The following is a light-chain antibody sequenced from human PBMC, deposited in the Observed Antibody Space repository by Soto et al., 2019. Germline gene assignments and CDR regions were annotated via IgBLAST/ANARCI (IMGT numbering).Light chain of an antibody. J-gene: IGKJ2*01. CDR1: QSISNW. CDR3: QQYETYFRYT. CDR2: QAS. Sequence: DIQMTQSPSTLSASVGDRVVITCRASQSISNWLAWYQQKPGRLPRLLIYQASTLESGVPSRFSGSGSGTEFTLTISSLQPDDFATYYCQQYETYFRYTFGQGTKLDIK. V-gene: IGKV1-5*03.